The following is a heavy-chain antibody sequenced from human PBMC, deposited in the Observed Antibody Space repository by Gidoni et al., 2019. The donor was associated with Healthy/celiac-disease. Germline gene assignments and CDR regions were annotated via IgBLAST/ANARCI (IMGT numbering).Heavy chain of an antibody. D-gene: IGHD3-22*01. CDR1: GGSITSGGYS. V-gene: IGHV4-30-4*07. CDR3: ARGPTVDGSSGYLDY. CDR2: IYYSGST. Sequence: QVQLQESGPGLVTPSQTLSLTCAVSGGSITSGGYSWSWIRQPPGKGLEWIGYIYYSGSTDYNPSLKSRVTISVDTSKNQFSLKLSSVTAADTAVYYCARGPTVDGSSGYLDYWGQGTLVTVSS. J-gene: IGHJ4*02.